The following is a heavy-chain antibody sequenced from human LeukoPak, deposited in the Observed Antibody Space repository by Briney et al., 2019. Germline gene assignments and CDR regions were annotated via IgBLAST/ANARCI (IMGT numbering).Heavy chain of an antibody. CDR2: ISGDGGNT. Sequence: GGSLRLXCAASGFTFDDYAMHWVRQAPGKGLEWVSLISGDGGNTHYADSVKGRFTISRDNSKNSLYLQMNSLRTEDTALYYCALFGESTDYYFDYWGQGTLITVSS. CDR1: GFTFDDYA. D-gene: IGHD3-10*02. V-gene: IGHV3-43*02. J-gene: IGHJ4*02. CDR3: ALFGESTDYYFDY.